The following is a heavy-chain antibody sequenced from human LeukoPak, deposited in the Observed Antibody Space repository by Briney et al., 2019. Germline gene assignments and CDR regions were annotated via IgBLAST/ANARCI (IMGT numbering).Heavy chain of an antibody. CDR2: MSYDGRNE. V-gene: IGHV3-30*04. CDR3: VTSEDRVDY. D-gene: IGHD1-14*01. Sequence: GGSLRLSCVDSGFTFSTYAMHWVRQAPGKGLEWVAVMSYDGRNEYYADSVKGRFTISRDNSKNTLYLQMNSLRAEDTAVYYCVTSEDRVDYWGQGTLVTVSS. J-gene: IGHJ4*02. CDR1: GFTFSTYA.